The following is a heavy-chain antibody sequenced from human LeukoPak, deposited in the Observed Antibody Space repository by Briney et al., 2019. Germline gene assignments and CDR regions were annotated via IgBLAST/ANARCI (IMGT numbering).Heavy chain of an antibody. D-gene: IGHD3-10*01. CDR3: ATSGSYRSGYFDY. Sequence: GGSLRLSCAASGFTFSSYWMSWVRQAPGKGLEWVSSISSSSSYIYYADSVKGRFTISRDNAKNSLYLQMNSLRAEDTAVYYCATSGSYRSGYFDYWGQGTLVTVSS. J-gene: IGHJ4*02. V-gene: IGHV3-21*01. CDR1: GFTFSSYW. CDR2: ISSSSSYI.